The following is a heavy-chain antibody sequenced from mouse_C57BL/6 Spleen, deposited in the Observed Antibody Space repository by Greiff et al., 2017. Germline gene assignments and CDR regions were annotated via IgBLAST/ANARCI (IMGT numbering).Heavy chain of an antibody. D-gene: IGHD2-3*01. Sequence: QVQLQQPGAELVMPGASVKLSCKASGYTFTSYWMHWVKQRPGQGLEWIGEIDPSDSYTNYNQKFKGKSTLTVDKSSSTAYMQLRSLTSEDSAVYYCARWLLRYFDVWGTGTTVTVSS. CDR1: GYTFTSYW. J-gene: IGHJ1*03. CDR3: ARWLLRYFDV. CDR2: IDPSDSYT. V-gene: IGHV1-69*01.